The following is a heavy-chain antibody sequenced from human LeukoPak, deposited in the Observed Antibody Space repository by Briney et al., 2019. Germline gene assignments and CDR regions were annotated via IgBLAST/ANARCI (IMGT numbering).Heavy chain of an antibody. CDR1: GYTFASYD. Sequence: ASVKVSCKASGYTFASYDINWVRQATGQGLEWMGWMNPNSGNTGYAQKFQGRVTITRNTSISTAYMELSSLRSEDTAVYYCARGPYSAPGDYWGQGTLVTVSS. J-gene: IGHJ4*02. CDR3: ARGPYSAPGDY. D-gene: IGHD3-16*01. V-gene: IGHV1-8*03. CDR2: MNPNSGNT.